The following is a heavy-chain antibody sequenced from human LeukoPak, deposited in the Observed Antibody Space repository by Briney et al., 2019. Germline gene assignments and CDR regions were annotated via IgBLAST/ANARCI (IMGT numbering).Heavy chain of an antibody. J-gene: IGHJ3*02. CDR2: MNPNSGNT. CDR3: AIAWVMELAFDI. CDR1: GYTFTGYY. Sequence: ASVKVSCKASGYTFTGYYMHWVRQAPGQGLEWMGWMNPNSGNTGYAQKFQGRVTITRNTSISTAYMELSSLRSEDTAVYYCAIAWVMELAFDIWGQGTMVTVSS. D-gene: IGHD1-26*01. V-gene: IGHV1-8*03.